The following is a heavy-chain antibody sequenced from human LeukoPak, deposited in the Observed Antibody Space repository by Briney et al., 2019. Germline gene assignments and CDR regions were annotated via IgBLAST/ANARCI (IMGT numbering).Heavy chain of an antibody. CDR2: ISGSGGST. D-gene: IGHD1-26*01. CDR1: GFTFSSYA. CDR3: AKSGSYSLSYFDY. Sequence: GGSLRLSCAASGFTFSSYAMSWVRQAPGKGLEWVSAISGSGGSTYYADSVKGRFTISRDNSKNTLYLQMNSLRAEDRAVYYCAKSGSYSLSYFDYWGQGTLVTVSS. V-gene: IGHV3-23*01. J-gene: IGHJ4*02.